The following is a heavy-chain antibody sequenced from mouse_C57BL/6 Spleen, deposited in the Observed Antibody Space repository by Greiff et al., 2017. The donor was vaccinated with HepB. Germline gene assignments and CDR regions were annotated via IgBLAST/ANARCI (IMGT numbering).Heavy chain of an antibody. J-gene: IGHJ2*01. CDR2: INPSSGYT. V-gene: IGHV1-4*01. CDR1: GYTFTSYT. D-gene: IGHD2-2*01. CDR3: ATGYDGEDFDY. Sequence: VKLVESGAELARPGASVKMSCKASGYTFTSYTMHWVKQRPGQGLEWIGYINPSSGYTKYNQKFKDKATLTADKSSSTAYMQLSSLTSEDSAVYYCATGYDGEDFDYWGQGTTLTVSS.